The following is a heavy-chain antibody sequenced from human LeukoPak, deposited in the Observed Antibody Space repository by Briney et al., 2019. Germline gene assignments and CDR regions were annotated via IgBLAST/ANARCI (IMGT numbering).Heavy chain of an antibody. CDR1: GGSISSYY. CDR2: IYYSGST. J-gene: IGHJ4*02. Sequence: PSETLSLTCTVPGGSISSYYWSWIRQPPGKGLEWIGYIYYSGSTNYNPSLKSRVTISVDTSKNQFSLKLSSVTAADTAVYYCASLTGYSSGWNFDYWGQGTLVTVSS. CDR3: ASLTGYSSGWNFDY. V-gene: IGHV4-59*01. D-gene: IGHD6-19*01.